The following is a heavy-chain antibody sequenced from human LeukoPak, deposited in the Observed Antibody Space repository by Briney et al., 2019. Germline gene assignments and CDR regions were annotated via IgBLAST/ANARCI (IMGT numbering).Heavy chain of an antibody. CDR1: GYSFTSYW. V-gene: IGHV5-51*01. Sequence: GESLKISCKDSGYSFTSYWIAWVRQMPGKGLEWMGIIYPRDSDTRYSPPFQGQVTISADKSISTAYLQWSSLKASDTAMYYCARLNDFWSGYLKYYFDSWGLGTLVTVSS. CDR3: ARLNDFWSGYLKYYFDS. D-gene: IGHD3-3*01. CDR2: IYPRDSDT. J-gene: IGHJ4*02.